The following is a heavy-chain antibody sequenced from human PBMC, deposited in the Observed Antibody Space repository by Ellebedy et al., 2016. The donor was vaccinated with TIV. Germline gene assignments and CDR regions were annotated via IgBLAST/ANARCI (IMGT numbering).Heavy chain of an antibody. CDR2: IHYSGST. J-gene: IGHJ4*02. CDR1: GDSISSYY. D-gene: IGHD3-22*01. Sequence: MPSETLSLTCTVSGDSISSYYWTWIRQPPGKGLEWIGYIHYSGSTSYNPSLKSRVSISADTPTGHFSLILSSVTAADTAVYFCARIGLSGGYWSFFDFWGQGTLVTVSS. CDR3: ARIGLSGGYWSFFDF. V-gene: IGHV4-59*01.